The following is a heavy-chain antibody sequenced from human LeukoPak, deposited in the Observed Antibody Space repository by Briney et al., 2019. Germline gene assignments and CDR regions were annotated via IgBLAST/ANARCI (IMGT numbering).Heavy chain of an antibody. D-gene: IGHD4-17*01. CDR3: ARKGATVTTGYAFDY. CDR1: GGSINSDSYQ. J-gene: IGHJ4*02. CDR2: SYTSGST. Sequence: PSQTLSLTCTVSGGSINSDSYQWSWIRQPAGKGMEWIGRSYTSGSTNYNPSLKNRATISVDTSKNQFSLKLSSVTAADTAVYYCARKGATVTTGYAFDYWGQGTLVTVSS. V-gene: IGHV4-61*02.